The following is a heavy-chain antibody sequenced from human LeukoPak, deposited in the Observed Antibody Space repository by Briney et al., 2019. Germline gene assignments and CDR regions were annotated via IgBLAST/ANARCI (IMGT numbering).Heavy chain of an antibody. CDR2: IYYSGST. CDR3: ASSGARTGYFQH. Sequence: SETLSLTCTVSGGSISSYYWSWIRQPPGKGLEWIGYIYYSGSTNYNPSLKSRVTISVDTSKNQFSLKLSSVTAADTAVYYCASSGARTGYFQHWGQGTLVTVSS. V-gene: IGHV4-59*01. J-gene: IGHJ1*01. CDR1: GGSISSYY. D-gene: IGHD3-10*01.